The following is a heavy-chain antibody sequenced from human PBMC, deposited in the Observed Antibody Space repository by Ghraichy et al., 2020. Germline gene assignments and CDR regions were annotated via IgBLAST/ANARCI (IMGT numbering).Heavy chain of an antibody. V-gene: IGHV6-1*01. CDR3: ARVSRGGVFEY. Sequence: SQTLSITCTISGDSVSSNSAIWMWISQSPSRGLEWLGRTYYRSKWYNDDAVTVKSRITINPDTSKNQLSLKLNSVTPEDTAVYYCARVSRGGVFEYWGQGNLVTVSS. CDR2: TYYRSKWYN. CDR1: GDSVSSNSAI. J-gene: IGHJ4*02. D-gene: IGHD3-10*01.